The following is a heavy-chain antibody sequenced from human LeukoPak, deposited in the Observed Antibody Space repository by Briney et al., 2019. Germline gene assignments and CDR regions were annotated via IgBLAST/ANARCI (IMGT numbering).Heavy chain of an antibody. CDR1: GGSISSSSYY. CDR3: ARTAGIAVAGSRQYFDY. V-gene: IGHV4-39*01. CDR2: FYYSGNT. Sequence: SETLSLTCSISGGSISSSSYYWGWIRQPPGKGLEWIGSFYYSGNTYYNPSLKSRVTISVDTSKNEFSLSLRSVTAADTAVYYCARTAGIAVAGSRQYFDYWGQGMLVTVSS. D-gene: IGHD6-19*01. J-gene: IGHJ4*02.